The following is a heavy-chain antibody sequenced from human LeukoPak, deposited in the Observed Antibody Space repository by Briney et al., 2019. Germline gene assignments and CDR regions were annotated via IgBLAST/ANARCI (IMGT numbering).Heavy chain of an antibody. CDR1: TFTLNNYW. CDR3: ARDSSDILWFGELFT. CDR2: IKQDGSEK. Sequence: GGSLRLSCTASTFTLNNYWMSWVRQAPGQGLGWVANIKQDGSEKYYVDSVKGRFTISRDNAKNTLYLQMNSLRAEDTAVYYCARDSSDILWFGELFTGGQGTLVTVSS. J-gene: IGHJ4*02. D-gene: IGHD3-10*01. V-gene: IGHV3-7*01.